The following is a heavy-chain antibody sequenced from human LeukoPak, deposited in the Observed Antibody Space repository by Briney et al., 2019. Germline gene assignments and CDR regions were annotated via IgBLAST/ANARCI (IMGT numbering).Heavy chain of an antibody. CDR2: ISWNSGSI. J-gene: IGHJ4*02. CDR3: AKGHYYDSSGYSDY. D-gene: IGHD3-22*01. CDR1: GFTFDDYA. Sequence: PGRSLRLSCAASGFTFDDYAMHWVRQAPGKGLEWVSGISWNSGSIGYADSVKGRFTISRDNAKNSLYLQMNSLRAEDTALYYCAKGHYYDSSGYSDYWGQGTLVTVSS. V-gene: IGHV3-9*01.